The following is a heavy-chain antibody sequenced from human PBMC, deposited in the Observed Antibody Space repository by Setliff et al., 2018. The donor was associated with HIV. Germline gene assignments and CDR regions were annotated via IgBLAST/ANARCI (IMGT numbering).Heavy chain of an antibody. V-gene: IGHV1-46*01. CDR1: GYTFTSYY. J-gene: IGHJ4*03. CDR3: ARDRGPSRFDY. CDR2: INPSGGSS. Sequence: GASVKVSCKASGYTFTSYYMNWVRQAPGQGLEWMGIINPSGGSSTYAQKFQGRVAMTRDTSTSTVYMELSSLRSEDTAVYYCARDRGPSRFDYWGQGTMVTVSS.